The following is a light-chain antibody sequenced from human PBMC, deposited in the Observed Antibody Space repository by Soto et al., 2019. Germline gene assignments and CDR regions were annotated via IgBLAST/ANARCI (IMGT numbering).Light chain of an antibody. J-gene: IGKJ1*01. CDR3: QQYGSSGT. V-gene: IGKV3-20*01. CDR1: QSVSNNY. CDR2: GAS. Sequence: EIVLTQSPGTLSLSSGERATLSCRASQSVSNNYLAWYQQKPGQAPRLLIYGASNKATGIPDRFSGSGSGTDFTVTISRLEPEDFEVYYCQQYGSSGTFGQGTKVEIK.